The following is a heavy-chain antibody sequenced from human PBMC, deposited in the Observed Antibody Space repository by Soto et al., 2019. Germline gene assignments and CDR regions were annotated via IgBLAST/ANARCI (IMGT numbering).Heavy chain of an antibody. V-gene: IGHV1-18*01. D-gene: IGHD6-19*01. CDR1: GYTFTSYG. CDR3: ARDSGQWLATWAFDI. J-gene: IGHJ3*02. CDR2: ISAYNGNT. Sequence: ASVKVSCKASGYTFTSYGISWVRQAPGQGLEWMGWISAYNGNTNYAQKLQGRVTMTTDTSTSTAYMELRSLRSDDTAVYYCARDSGQWLATWAFDIWGKGTMVTVSS.